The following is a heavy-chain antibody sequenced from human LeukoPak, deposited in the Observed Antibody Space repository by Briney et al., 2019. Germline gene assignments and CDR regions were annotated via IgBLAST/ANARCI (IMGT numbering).Heavy chain of an antibody. Sequence: GASVKVSCKASGYTFTSNALGWVRQAPGQGLEWMGWINTNTGNPTYAQGFTGRFVFSLDTSDNTAYLQISSLQAEDTAVYSCASFFCTSALCYYLDYWGQGTLVTVPS. CDR3: ASFFCTSALCYYLDY. V-gene: IGHV7-4-1*02. D-gene: IGHD2-8*01. CDR2: INTNTGNP. J-gene: IGHJ4*02. CDR1: GYTFTSNA.